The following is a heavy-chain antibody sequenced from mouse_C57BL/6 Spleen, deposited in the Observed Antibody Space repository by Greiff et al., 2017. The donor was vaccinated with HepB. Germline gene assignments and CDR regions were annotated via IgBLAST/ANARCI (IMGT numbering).Heavy chain of an antibody. CDR2: ILPGSGST. CDR3: ARVRGPITTVVDAWFAY. Sequence: VQLQESGAELMKPGASVKLSCKATGYTFTGYWIEWVKQRPGHGLEWIGEILPGSGSTNYNEKFKGKATFTADTSSNTAYMQLSSLTTEDSAIYYCARVRGPITTVVDAWFAYWGQGTLVTVSA. J-gene: IGHJ3*01. D-gene: IGHD1-1*01. V-gene: IGHV1-9*01. CDR1: GYTFTGYW.